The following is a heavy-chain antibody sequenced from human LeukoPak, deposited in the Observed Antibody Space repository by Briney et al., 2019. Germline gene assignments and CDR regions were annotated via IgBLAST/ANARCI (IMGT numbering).Heavy chain of an antibody. Sequence: SQTLSLTCTVSGGSISSGGYYWSRIRQHPGKGLEWIGYIYYSGSTYYNPSLKSRVTISVDTSKNQFSLKLSSVTAADTAVYYCARENLLLWFGELRGYFDYWGQGTLVTVSS. J-gene: IGHJ4*02. D-gene: IGHD3-10*01. CDR2: IYYSGST. V-gene: IGHV4-31*03. CDR1: GGSISSGGYY. CDR3: ARENLLLWFGELRGYFDY.